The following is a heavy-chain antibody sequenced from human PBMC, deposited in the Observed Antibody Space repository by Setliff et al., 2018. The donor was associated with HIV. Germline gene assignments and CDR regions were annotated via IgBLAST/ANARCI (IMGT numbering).Heavy chain of an antibody. CDR1: GDSIRSNFNY. Sequence: SETLSLTCTVSGDSIRSNFNYWGWIRQPPGKGLEWIGSIYYSGSTYYNPSLKSRVSLSVDKSKNQFSLKLSSVTAADTAVYYCTREWTGYSSTWGQGTLVTVSS. V-gene: IGHV4-39*07. D-gene: IGHD6-13*01. J-gene: IGHJ1*01. CDR3: TREWTGYSST. CDR2: IYYSGST.